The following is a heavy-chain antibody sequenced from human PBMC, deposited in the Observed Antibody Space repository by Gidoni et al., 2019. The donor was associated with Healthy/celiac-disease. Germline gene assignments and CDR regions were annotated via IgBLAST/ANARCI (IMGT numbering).Heavy chain of an antibody. CDR2: MNPNSGNT. Sequence: GQGLEWMGWMNPNSGNTGYAQKFQGRVTMTRNTSISTAYMELSSLRSEDTAVYYCARGLRRGYFDYWGQGTLVTVSS. V-gene: IGHV1-8*01. J-gene: IGHJ4*02. CDR3: ARGLRRGYFDY.